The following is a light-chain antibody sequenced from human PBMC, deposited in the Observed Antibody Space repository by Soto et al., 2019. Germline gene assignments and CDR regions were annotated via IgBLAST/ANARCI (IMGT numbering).Light chain of an antibody. V-gene: IGKV3-11*01. Sequence: IVLTQSPATLSLSPGERATLSCRASQSVSSYLAWYQQKPGQAPRLLIYDASNRATGIPARFSGSGSGTDFTLTISSLEPEDFAVYYCQQRSNWSQVTFGQGTRVESK. CDR3: QQRSNWSQVT. CDR2: DAS. CDR1: QSVSSY. J-gene: IGKJ5*01.